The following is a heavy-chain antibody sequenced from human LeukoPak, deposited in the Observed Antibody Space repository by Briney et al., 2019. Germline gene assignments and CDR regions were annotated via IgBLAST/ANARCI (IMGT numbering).Heavy chain of an antibody. CDR3: ARDRLGLPVDY. CDR1: GGSISSYY. Sequence: SETLSLTCTVSGGSISSYYWTWIRQPPGKGLEWIGYIYYSGSTNYNPSLKSRVTMSVDTSKNQFSLKLNSVTAADTAVYYCARDRLGLPVDYWGRGTLVTVSS. D-gene: IGHD3-16*01. J-gene: IGHJ4*02. CDR2: IYYSGST. V-gene: IGHV4-59*01.